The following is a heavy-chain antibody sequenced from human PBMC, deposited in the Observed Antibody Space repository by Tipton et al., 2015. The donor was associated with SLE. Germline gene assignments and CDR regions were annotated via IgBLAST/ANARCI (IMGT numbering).Heavy chain of an antibody. CDR2: ISGFNGNT. J-gene: IGHJ5*02. D-gene: IGHD3-3*01. CDR3: AHSTIFGVVPHGWFDP. V-gene: IGHV1-18*01. CDR1: GYSFTGYG. Sequence: VQLVQSGAEVKKPGASVKVSCKASGYSFTGYGISWVRQAPGQGLEWMGWISGFNGNTNYAQKLQGRVTMTTDTSTSTTYMELRSLTSDDTAVYYCAHSTIFGVVPHGWFDPWGQGTLVTVSS.